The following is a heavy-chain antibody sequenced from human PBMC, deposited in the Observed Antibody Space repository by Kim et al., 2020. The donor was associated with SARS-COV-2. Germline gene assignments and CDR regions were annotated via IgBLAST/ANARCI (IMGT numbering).Heavy chain of an antibody. Sequence: GGSLRLSCTASGFTFGDYAMSWVRQAPGKGLEWVGFIRSKAYGGTTEYAASVKGRFTISRDDSKSIAYLQMNSLKTEDTAVYYCTRVIPQLGGSYYSGLFDYWGQGTLVTVSS. J-gene: IGHJ4*02. V-gene: IGHV3-49*04. CDR2: IRSKAYGGTT. D-gene: IGHD1-26*01. CDR1: GFTFGDYA. CDR3: TRVIPQLGGSYYSGLFDY.